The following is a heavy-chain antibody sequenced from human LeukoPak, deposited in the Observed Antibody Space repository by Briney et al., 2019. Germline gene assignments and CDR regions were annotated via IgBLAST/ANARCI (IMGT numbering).Heavy chain of an antibody. Sequence: GRSLTLSCAASGFIFGNFAMHWVRQAPGKGLEWLAVISHEGGNTHYADSVKGRFTVSRDNSKNILFLQVTTLKFEDTSVYYCARDWDPLPTAIGSAAFDLWGQGTLVTVSS. CDR1: GFIFGNFA. D-gene: IGHD2-21*02. CDR3: ARDWDPLPTAIGSAAFDL. J-gene: IGHJ3*01. CDR2: ISHEGGNT. V-gene: IGHV3-30-3*01.